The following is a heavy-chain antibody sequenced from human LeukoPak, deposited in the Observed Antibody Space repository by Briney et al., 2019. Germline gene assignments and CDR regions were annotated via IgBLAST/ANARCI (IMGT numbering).Heavy chain of an antibody. V-gene: IGHV3-74*01. D-gene: IGHD1-26*01. CDR1: GFTFSSHW. CDR3: AREVVGATDAFGI. Sequence: PGGSLRLSCAASGFTFSSHWVHWVRQAPGKGLVWVSRIKTDGSSTTYADSVKGRFSISRDNAKNTLYLQMNSLRIEDTAVYFCAREVVGATDAFGIWGQGTMVTVSS. J-gene: IGHJ3*02. CDR2: IKTDGSST.